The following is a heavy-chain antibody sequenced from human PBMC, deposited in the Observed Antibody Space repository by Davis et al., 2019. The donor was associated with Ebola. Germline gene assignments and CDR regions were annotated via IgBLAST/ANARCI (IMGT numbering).Heavy chain of an antibody. D-gene: IGHD4-17*01. Sequence: PGGSLRLSCAASGFTFSSYGMHWVRQAPSKGLEWVAVIWYDGSNKYYADSVKGRFTISRDNSKNTLYLQMNSLRAEDTAVYYCARDLGYGDYVGWFDPWGQGTLVTVSS. CDR2: IWYDGSNK. J-gene: IGHJ5*02. V-gene: IGHV3-33*01. CDR3: ARDLGYGDYVGWFDP. CDR1: GFTFSSYG.